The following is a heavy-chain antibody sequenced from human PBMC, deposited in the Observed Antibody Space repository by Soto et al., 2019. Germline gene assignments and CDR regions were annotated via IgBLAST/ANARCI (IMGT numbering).Heavy chain of an antibody. CDR1: GYTFTGYY. D-gene: IGHD1-26*01. J-gene: IGHJ6*02. CDR2: INPNSGDT. CDR3: PTGGAIVSAFTRVYLFNAIDV. Sequence: QVQLVQSGTEVKRPGDSVKVSCKASGYTFTGYYVHWVRQAPGQGLEWMGWINPNSGDTYLAQRFQGRVTLNSDTSIGTAYLELRLLTSEDTAEYCCPTGGAIVSAFTRVYLFNAIDVWCQGTTVTVYS. V-gene: IGHV1-2*02.